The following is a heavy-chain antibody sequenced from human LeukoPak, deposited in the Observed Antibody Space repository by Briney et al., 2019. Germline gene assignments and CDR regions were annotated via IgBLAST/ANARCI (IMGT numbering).Heavy chain of an antibody. CDR2: IRYDGSNK. V-gene: IGHV3-30*02. Sequence: GGSLRLSCAASGFTFSSYGMHWVRQAPGKGLEWVAFIRYDGSNKYYADSVKGRFTISRDNSKNSLYLQMNSLRAEDTAVYYCARGPLNDYSNYVWFDPWGQGTLVTVSS. D-gene: IGHD4-11*01. CDR1: GFTFSSYG. J-gene: IGHJ5*02. CDR3: ARGPLNDYSNYVWFDP.